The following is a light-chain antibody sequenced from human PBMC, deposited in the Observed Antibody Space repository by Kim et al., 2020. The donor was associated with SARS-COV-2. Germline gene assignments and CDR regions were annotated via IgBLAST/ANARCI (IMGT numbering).Light chain of an antibody. CDR3: QSYANDGNQV. CDR2: EDS. CDR1: SGTILRHY. V-gene: IGLV6-57*03. Sequence: KTATSSCPRSSGTILRHYVQWYQQRPGSAPLAVVFEDSERPSGVPARYSGSVDSSSTSASLTISGLKTEDEADYYCQSYANDGNQVFGGGTKLTVL. J-gene: IGLJ3*02.